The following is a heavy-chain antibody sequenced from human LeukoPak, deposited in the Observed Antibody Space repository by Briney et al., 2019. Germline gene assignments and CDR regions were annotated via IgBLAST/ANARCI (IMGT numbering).Heavy chain of an antibody. D-gene: IGHD3-3*01. CDR1: GGSISGYY. CDR3: ARDFGAMSAHMDV. J-gene: IGHJ6*02. V-gene: IGHV4-59*01. CDR2: IYSSGRT. Sequence: SETLSLTCTVSGGSISGYYWSWIRQPPGKGLEWIAYIYSSGRTNYNPSLKSRVTISVDTSKNQFSLKLSSVTAADTAVYFCARDFGAMSAHMDVWGQGTTVTVSS.